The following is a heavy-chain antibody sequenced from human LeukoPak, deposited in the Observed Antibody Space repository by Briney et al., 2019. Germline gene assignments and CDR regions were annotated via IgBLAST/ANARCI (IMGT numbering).Heavy chain of an antibody. V-gene: IGHV4-34*01. CDR2: INHSGST. CDR1: GGSFSGYY. Sequence: PSETLSLTCAVYGGSFSGYYWSWIRQPPGKGLEWIGEINHSGSTNYNPSLKSRVTISVDTSKNQFSLKLSSVTAADTAVYYCAREGDYGYFDYWGQGTLVTVSS. D-gene: IGHD4/OR15-4a*01. J-gene: IGHJ4*02. CDR3: AREGDYGYFDY.